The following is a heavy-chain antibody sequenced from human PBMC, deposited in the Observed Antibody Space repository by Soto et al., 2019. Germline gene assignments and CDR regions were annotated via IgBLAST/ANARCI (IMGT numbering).Heavy chain of an antibody. V-gene: IGHV1-69*13. CDR2: IIPIFGTA. J-gene: IGHJ5*02. Sequence: GASVKVSCKASGGTFSSYAISWVRQAPGQGLEWMGGIIPIFGTANYAQKFQGRVTITADESTSTAYMELSSLRSEDTAVYYCARDFDRRSSWYGWFDPWGQGTLVTVSS. CDR1: GGTFSSYA. CDR3: ARDFDRRSSWYGWFDP. D-gene: IGHD6-13*01.